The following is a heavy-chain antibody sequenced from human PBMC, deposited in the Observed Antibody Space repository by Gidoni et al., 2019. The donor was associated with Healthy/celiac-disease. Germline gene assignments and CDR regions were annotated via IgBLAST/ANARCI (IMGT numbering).Heavy chain of an antibody. V-gene: IGHV3-23*01. J-gene: IGHJ4*02. Sequence: EVQLLEAGGGLVQPGGSLRLSCAASGFTFSSYAMSWVRQAPGKGMAWVSAISGSGGSTYYADSVKGRFTISRDKSKNTLYLQMNSLRAEDTAVYYCAKDSALGYSYNSGYWGQGTLVTVSS. CDR3: AKDSALGYSYNSGY. CDR1: GFTFSSYA. CDR2: ISGSGGST. D-gene: IGHD5-18*01.